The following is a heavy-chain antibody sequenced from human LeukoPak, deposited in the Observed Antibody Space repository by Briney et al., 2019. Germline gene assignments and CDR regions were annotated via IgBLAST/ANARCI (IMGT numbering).Heavy chain of an antibody. V-gene: IGHV1-69*13. Sequence: SVTVSCKASGGTFSSYAISWVRQAPGQGLEWMGGIIPIFGTANYAQKFQGRVTITADESTSTAYMELSSLRSEDTAVYYCASEVSSYYYDSSGYFWGQGTLVTVSS. CDR2: IIPIFGTA. D-gene: IGHD3-22*01. CDR3: ASEVSSYYYDSSGYF. CDR1: GGTFSSYA. J-gene: IGHJ4*02.